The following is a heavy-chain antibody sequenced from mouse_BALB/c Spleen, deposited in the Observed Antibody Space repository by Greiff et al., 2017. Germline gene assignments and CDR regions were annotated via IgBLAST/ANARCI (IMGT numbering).Heavy chain of an antibody. D-gene: IGHD2-1*01. V-gene: IGHV5-15*02. Sequence: EVKVVESGGGLVQPGGSRKLSCAASGFTFSDYGMAWVRQAPGKGPEWVAFISNLAYSIYYADTVTGRFTISRENAKNTLYLEMSSLRSEDTAMYYCARDGNYYFDYWGQGTTLTVSS. CDR1: GFTFSDYG. CDR2: ISNLAYSI. J-gene: IGHJ2*01. CDR3: ARDGNYYFDY.